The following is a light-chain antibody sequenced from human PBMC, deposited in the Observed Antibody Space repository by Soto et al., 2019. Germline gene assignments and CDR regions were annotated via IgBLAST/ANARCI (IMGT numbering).Light chain of an antibody. V-gene: IGLV1-51*02. CDR3: GTWDNSLSIYV. CDR1: SSNIGNNY. CDR2: EDN. Sequence: QSVLTQPPSVSAAPGQKVTISCSGTSSNIGNNYVSWYQHFPGTAPKLLIYEDNKRPSEIPDRFSGSKSGTSATLGITGLQTGDEADYYCGTWDNSLSIYVFATGIQLTVL. J-gene: IGLJ1*01.